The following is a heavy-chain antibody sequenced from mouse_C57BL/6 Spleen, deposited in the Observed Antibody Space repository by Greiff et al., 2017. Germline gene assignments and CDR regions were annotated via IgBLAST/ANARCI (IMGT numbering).Heavy chain of an antibody. CDR3: ARDTVVSIRAMDY. Sequence: QVQLQQPGAELVKPGASVKMSCKASGYTFTSYWITWVKQRPGQGLEWIGDIYPGSGSTNYNEKFKSKAKLTVDTSSSTAYMQLSSLTSEDYAVYYCARDTVVSIRAMDYWGQGTSVTVSS. CDR2: IYPGSGST. V-gene: IGHV1-55*01. J-gene: IGHJ4*01. D-gene: IGHD1-1*01. CDR1: GYTFTSYW.